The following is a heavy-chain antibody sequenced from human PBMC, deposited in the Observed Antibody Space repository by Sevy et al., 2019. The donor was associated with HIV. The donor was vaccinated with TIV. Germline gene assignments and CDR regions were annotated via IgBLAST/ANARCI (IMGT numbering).Heavy chain of an antibody. CDR1: GFTCKNYA. D-gene: IGHD3-16*01. CDR2: ISSNGDST. Sequence: GGSLRLSCTASGFTCKNYAMHWVRQAPGKGLEYVSAISSNGDSTYYANSVKGRFIISRDNSKNTLYLQMGSLTAEDMAIYYCARDWAYFDYWGQGTLVTVSS. CDR3: ARDWAYFDY. V-gene: IGHV3-64*01. J-gene: IGHJ4*02.